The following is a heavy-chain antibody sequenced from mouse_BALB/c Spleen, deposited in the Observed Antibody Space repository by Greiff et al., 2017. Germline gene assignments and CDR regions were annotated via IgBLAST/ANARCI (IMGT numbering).Heavy chain of an antibody. CDR2: ISYSGST. V-gene: IGHV3-2*02. Sequence: EVQLVASGPGLVKPSQSLSLTCTATGYSITSDYAWNWVRQFPGNKLERMGHISYSGSTCYNPSLKSRISITRDTTKNQFFLPLNSVTAEDTATYYWARRDGSSYRWYFDVGGAGTTVTVAS. D-gene: IGHD1-1*01. CDR1: GYSITSDYA. J-gene: IGHJ1*01. CDR3: ARRDGSSYRWYFDV.